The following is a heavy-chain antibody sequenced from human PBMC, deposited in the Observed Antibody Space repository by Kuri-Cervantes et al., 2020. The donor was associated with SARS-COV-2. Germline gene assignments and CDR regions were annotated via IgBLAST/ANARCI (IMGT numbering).Heavy chain of an antibody. V-gene: IGHV5-51*01. CDR3: ARGRNYKNYFDY. CDR1: GYSFTSYW. D-gene: IGHD1-7*01. CDR2: IYPGDSDT. J-gene: IGHJ4*02. Sequence: GGSLRPSCKGSGYSFTSYWIGWVRQMPGKGLEWMGIIYPGDSDTRYSPSFQGQVTISADKSISTAYLQWSSLKASDTATYYCARGRNYKNYFDYWGQGTLVTVSS.